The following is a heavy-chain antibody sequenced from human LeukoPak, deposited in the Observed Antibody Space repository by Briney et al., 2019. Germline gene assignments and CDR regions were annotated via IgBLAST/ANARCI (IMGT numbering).Heavy chain of an antibody. J-gene: IGHJ5*02. CDR3: ARDYGIVVVPARFSHGWFDP. CDR2: IYTSGST. CDR1: GGSMSSYY. D-gene: IGHD2-2*01. V-gene: IGHV4-4*07. Sequence: SETLSLTCTVSGGSMSSYYWSWIRQPAGKGLEWIGRIYTSGSTNYNPSLKSRVTMSVDTSKNQFSLKLSSVTAADTAVYYCARDYGIVVVPARFSHGWFDPWGQGTLVTVSS.